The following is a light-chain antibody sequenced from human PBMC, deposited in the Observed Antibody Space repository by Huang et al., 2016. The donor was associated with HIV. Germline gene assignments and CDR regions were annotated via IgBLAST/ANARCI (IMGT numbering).Light chain of an antibody. CDR2: GAS. V-gene: IGKV3-20*01. CDR1: QSVGIY. Sequence: EIVLTQSPGTLSLSPGERATLSCRASQSVGIYLAWYQQKPGQAPRLHIYGASTRVTGIPDRFSGGGSGTDFTLSISRLEPEDFAVYYCQQYERPPDTFGPGTKVNIK. J-gene: IGKJ3*01. CDR3: QQYERPPDT.